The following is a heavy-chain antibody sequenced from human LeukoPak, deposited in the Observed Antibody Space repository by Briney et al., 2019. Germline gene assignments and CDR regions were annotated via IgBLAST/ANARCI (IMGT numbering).Heavy chain of an antibody. Sequence: ASVKVSCKASVSTFTGYYMHWVRQAPGQGLEWMGWINPNTGGTNYAQKFQGRVTMTRDTSISTAYMELSRLTSDDTPVYFSSTSDYHHYFDYWGQGTPVTVSS. J-gene: IGHJ4*02. CDR2: INPNTGGT. D-gene: IGHD4/OR15-4a*01. CDR1: VSTFTGYY. CDR3: STSDYHHYFDY. V-gene: IGHV1-2*02.